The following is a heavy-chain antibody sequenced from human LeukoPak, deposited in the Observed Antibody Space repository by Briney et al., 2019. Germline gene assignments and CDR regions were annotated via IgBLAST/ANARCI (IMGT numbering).Heavy chain of an antibody. CDR3: ARETPRRGETRDGYR. D-gene: IGHD5-24*01. CDR1: GFTFGDYA. Sequence: GGSLRLSCTTSGFTFGDYAMSWFRQAPGKGLEWVAFISSPGGVTYYADSVKGRFTISRDNPKNLLFLQINSLRVEDTAVYYCARETPRRGETRDGYRWGQGTVVTVSS. V-gene: IGHV3-48*03. J-gene: IGHJ4*02. CDR2: ISSPGGVT.